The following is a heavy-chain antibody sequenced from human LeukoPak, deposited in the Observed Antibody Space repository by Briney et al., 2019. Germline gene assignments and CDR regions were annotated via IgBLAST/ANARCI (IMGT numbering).Heavy chain of an antibody. Sequence: GGSLRLSCAASGFTVSSNYMSWVRQAPGKGLEWVSAISGSGGSTYYADSVKGRFTISRDNSKNTLYLQMNSLRAEDTAVYYCAKKGDNGGFDYWGQGTLVTVSS. CDR1: GFTVSSNY. CDR2: ISGSGGST. J-gene: IGHJ4*02. D-gene: IGHD4-23*01. CDR3: AKKGDNGGFDY. V-gene: IGHV3-23*01.